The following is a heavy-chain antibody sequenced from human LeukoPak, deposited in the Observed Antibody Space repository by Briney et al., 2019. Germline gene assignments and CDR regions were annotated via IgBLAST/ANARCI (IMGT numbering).Heavy chain of an antibody. CDR1: GFTFSEYA. Sequence: GGSLRLSCAAPGFTFSEYAMHWVRQAPGKGLEWVAVIWYDGKHKYYADSVKGRFTISRDNSKNTLFLNMNSLRADDTAVYYCAKDRAVAGTDARYYFDSWGQGTLVTVSA. CDR3: AKDRAVAGTDARYYFDS. J-gene: IGHJ4*02. V-gene: IGHV3-33*06. CDR2: IWYDGKHK. D-gene: IGHD6-19*01.